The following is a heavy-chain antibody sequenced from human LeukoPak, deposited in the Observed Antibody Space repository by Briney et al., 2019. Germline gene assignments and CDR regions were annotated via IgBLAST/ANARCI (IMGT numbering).Heavy chain of an antibody. CDR2: INHSGST. V-gene: IGHV4-34*01. CDR3: ARGGYYDSSGYYSDAFDI. D-gene: IGHD3-22*01. CDR1: GGSFTGYY. Sequence: PSETLSLTCAVYGGSFTGYYWSWIRQPPGKGLEWIGEINHSGSTNYNPSLKSRVTISVDTPKNQFSLKLSSVTAADTAVYYCARGGYYDSSGYYSDAFDIWGQGTMVTVSS. J-gene: IGHJ3*02.